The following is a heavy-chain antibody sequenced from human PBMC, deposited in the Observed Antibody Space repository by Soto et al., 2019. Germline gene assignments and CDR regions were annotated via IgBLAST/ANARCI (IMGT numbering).Heavy chain of an antibody. CDR1: GFAFTKYG. CDR3: AKDGLSDSPSAIDY. J-gene: IGHJ4*02. D-gene: IGHD6-13*01. CDR2: IGGSGRKT. V-gene: IGHV3-23*01. Sequence: PGGSLRLSGAASGFAFTKYGMRWVLQAPGKGLEWVAGIGGSGRKTYYADSGKGRFSISRDNSKNSLFVQMNSLSADDTAIYYCAKDGLSDSPSAIDYWGLGTLVTVCS.